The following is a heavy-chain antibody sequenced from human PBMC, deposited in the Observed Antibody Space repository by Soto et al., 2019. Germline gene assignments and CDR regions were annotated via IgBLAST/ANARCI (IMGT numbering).Heavy chain of an antibody. CDR2: VSAKNGET. Sequence: QVQLVQSGAEVKKPGASVKVSCKASGYTFTTYGISWVRQAPGQGLEWMGWVSAKNGETNHAQKVQGRVTLTTDTSTSTAYMELRSLRSDDTAVYYCARIMSRTVTTSGFHYWGQGTLVTVSS. J-gene: IGHJ4*02. D-gene: IGHD4-17*01. CDR3: ARIMSRTVTTSGFHY. CDR1: GYTFTTYG. V-gene: IGHV1-18*01.